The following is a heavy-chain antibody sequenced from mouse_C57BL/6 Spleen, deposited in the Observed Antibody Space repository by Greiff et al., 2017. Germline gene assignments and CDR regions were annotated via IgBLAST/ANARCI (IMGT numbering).Heavy chain of an antibody. CDR2: ISSGSSTI. J-gene: IGHJ1*03. D-gene: IGHD4-1*01. CDR1: GFTFSDYG. V-gene: IGHV5-17*01. CDR3: ARRLTGRGYFDV. Sequence: EVKLMESGGGLVKPGGSLKLSCAASGFTFSDYGMHWVRQAPEKGLEWVAYISSGSSTIYYADTVKGRFTISRDNAKNTLFLQMTSLRSEDTAMYYCARRLTGRGYFDVWGTGTTVTVSS.